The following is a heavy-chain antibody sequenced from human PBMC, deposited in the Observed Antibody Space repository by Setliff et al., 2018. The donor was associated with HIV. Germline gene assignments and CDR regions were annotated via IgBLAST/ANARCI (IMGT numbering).Heavy chain of an antibody. V-gene: IGHV1-69*13. CDR3: ARDREAEGDAFDI. J-gene: IGHJ3*02. Sequence: ASVKVSCKASGGTFSRDAISWERQAPGQGLEWTGGIISMFGTANYAQKFQGRVTITADESTNTAYMELSSLSSEDTAVYYCARDREAEGDAFDIWGQGTMVTVSS. CDR2: IISMFGTA. CDR1: GGTFSRDA. D-gene: IGHD3-10*01.